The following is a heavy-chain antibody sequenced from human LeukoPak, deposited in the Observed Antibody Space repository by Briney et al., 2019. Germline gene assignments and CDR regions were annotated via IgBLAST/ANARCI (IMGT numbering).Heavy chain of an antibody. CDR3: ARAGDILLVSYFHYYGMDV. CDR1: GFAFGSEA. Sequence: GGSLRLSCGVSGFAFGSEAMNWVRQSPARGLEWVASISPGGGTTYYADSVKGRFTISRDNSNNTLYVQMSSLRAEDTAVYYCARAGDILLVSYFHYYGMDVWGQGTTVIVSS. CDR2: ISPGGGTT. V-gene: IGHV3-23*01. J-gene: IGHJ6*02. D-gene: IGHD7-27*01.